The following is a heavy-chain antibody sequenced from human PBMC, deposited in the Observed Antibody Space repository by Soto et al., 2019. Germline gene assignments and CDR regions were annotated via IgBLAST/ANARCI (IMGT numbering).Heavy chain of an antibody. CDR2: IYYSGST. Sequence: QVQLQESGPGLVKPSQTLSLTCSVSGGSISSNNYYWSWIRQPPGKGLEWIGYIYYSGSTYYSPSLKSPVTISVDPSKNHFTLNLSSVTAADTAVYYCARDRCGGDCSSHSNTFYYYYYGIDVWGQGTTVTVSS. J-gene: IGHJ6*02. CDR1: GGSISSNNYY. V-gene: IGHV4-30-4*01. D-gene: IGHD2-21*02. CDR3: ARDRCGGDCSSHSNTFYYYYYGIDV.